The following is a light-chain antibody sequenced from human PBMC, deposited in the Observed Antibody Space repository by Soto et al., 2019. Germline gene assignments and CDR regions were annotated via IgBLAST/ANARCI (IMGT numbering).Light chain of an antibody. J-gene: IGKJ2*01. Sequence: EIVLTQSPGTLSLSPGERATLSCRASQSVSSGYLAWYLQKPGQAPRLLMYGASSRATGIPDRFSGSGSGTDFTLTISRLEPEDFAVYFGQQYGTSPRTFGQGTKLEI. CDR2: GAS. CDR1: QSVSSGY. CDR3: QQYGTSPRT. V-gene: IGKV3-20*01.